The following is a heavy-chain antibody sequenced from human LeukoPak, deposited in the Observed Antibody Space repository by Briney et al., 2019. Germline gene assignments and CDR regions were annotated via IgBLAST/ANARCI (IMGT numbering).Heavy chain of an antibody. D-gene: IGHD2-2*02. CDR1: GYTFTSYG. V-gene: IGHV1-18*01. CDR3: ARAPPIVVVPAAIPVPIDY. CDR2: ISAYNGNT. J-gene: IGHJ4*02. Sequence: ASVKVSCKASGYTFTSYGISWVRQAPGQGLEWMGWISAYNGNTNYAQKLQGRVTMTTDTSTSTAYMELRSLRSDDTAVYYCARAPPIVVVPAAIPVPIDYWGQGTLVTVSS.